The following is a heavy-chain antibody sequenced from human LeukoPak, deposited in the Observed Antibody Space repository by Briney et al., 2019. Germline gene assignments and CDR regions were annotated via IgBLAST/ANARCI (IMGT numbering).Heavy chain of an antibody. V-gene: IGHV3-48*01. CDR2: ISSSSSII. D-gene: IGHD3-22*01. J-gene: IGHJ4*02. CDR1: GFTFNSYN. Sequence: PGGSLRLSCGASGFTFNSYNMNWVRQAPGKGLEWVSYISSSSSIIYYTDSVKGRFTISRDNAKDSLYLQVNSLRAEDTAMYFCAGDDSSGYFFDFWGQGTLVTVSS. CDR3: AGDDSSGYFFDF.